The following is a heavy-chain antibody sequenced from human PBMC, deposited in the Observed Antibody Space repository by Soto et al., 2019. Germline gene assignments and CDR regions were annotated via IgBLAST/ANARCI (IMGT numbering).Heavy chain of an antibody. V-gene: IGHV4-34*01. J-gene: IGHJ6*02. CDR2: INHSGST. CDR1: GGSFSVYL. CDR3: ARGGGYYNYYGMDV. Sequence: ETLSRTCAVYGGSFSVYLWTWIRQPPGKGLEWIGEINHSGSTNYNPSLKSRVTISIDTSKNQFSLKVSSVTAADTAVYYCARGGGYYNYYGMDVWGQGTTVTVSS.